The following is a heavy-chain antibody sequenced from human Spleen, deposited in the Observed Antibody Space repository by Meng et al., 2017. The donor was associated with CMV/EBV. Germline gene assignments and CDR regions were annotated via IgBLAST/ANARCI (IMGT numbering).Heavy chain of an antibody. V-gene: IGHV3-30*04. CDR3: ASSPRRGYSYGFFDY. Sequence: AGFTFSAHAMNWVRQAPGKGLEWVAVISYDGSNKSYADSVKGRFTISRDNSKNTLYLQMNSLRAEDTAVYYCASSPRRGYSYGFFDYWGQGTLVTVSS. CDR2: ISYDGSNK. CDR1: GFTFSAHA. D-gene: IGHD5-18*01. J-gene: IGHJ4*02.